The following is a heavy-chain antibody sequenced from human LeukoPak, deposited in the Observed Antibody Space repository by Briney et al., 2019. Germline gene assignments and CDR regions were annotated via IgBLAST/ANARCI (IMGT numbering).Heavy chain of an antibody. Sequence: SETLSLTCAVSGASITSCYWSWVRQSAGKGLEWIGRLYTTGTTNYNPSLKSRVTMSGDSSKNQLSLTLTSVTTADTAVYYCVRDGGNWEEPNDAFDTWGQGTLLTVSS. V-gene: IGHV4-4*07. CDR3: VRDGGNWEEPNDAFDT. CDR1: GASITSCY. CDR2: LYTTGTT. D-gene: IGHD3-16*01. J-gene: IGHJ3*02.